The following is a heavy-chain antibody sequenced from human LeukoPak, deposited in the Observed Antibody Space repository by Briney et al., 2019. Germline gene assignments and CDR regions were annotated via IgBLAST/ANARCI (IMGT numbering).Heavy chain of an antibody. Sequence: SVKVSCKASGGTFSSYAISWVRQAPGQGLEWMGGIILIFGTANYAQKFQGRVTITADESTSTAYMELSSLRSEDTAVYYCARSRWTIFGVVIKSLYYFDYWGQGTLVTVSS. CDR2: IILIFGTA. J-gene: IGHJ4*02. CDR1: GGTFSSYA. V-gene: IGHV1-69*01. CDR3: ARSRWTIFGVVIKSLYYFDY. D-gene: IGHD3-3*01.